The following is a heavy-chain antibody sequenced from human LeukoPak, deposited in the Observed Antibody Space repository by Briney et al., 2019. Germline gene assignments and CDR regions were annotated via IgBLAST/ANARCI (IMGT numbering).Heavy chain of an antibody. Sequence: GASVKVSCKASGYTFSSYYMHWVRQATGQGLEWMGIIYPSDGGATYAQRFQGRVTMTRDTSTSTLYMELSSLRSEDTAMYYCARAAAGYSMDVWGQGTTVTVSS. J-gene: IGHJ6*02. CDR1: GYTFSSYY. CDR3: ARAAAGYSMDV. V-gene: IGHV1-46*01. CDR2: IYPSDGGA. D-gene: IGHD1-14*01.